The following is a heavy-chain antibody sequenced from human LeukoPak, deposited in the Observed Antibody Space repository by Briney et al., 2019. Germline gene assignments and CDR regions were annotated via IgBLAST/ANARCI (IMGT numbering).Heavy chain of an antibody. CDR3: ATNRDCSGGSCYPYYYYYMDV. Sequence: VTVTCKASGGPFSSYAFSWVRQPPGQGLEGMGRIFPIFGRENYAQKLQGRVTITTEESTSTAYMELSSLRSEDTAVYYCATNRDCSGGSCYPYYYYYMDVWGKGTTVTVSS. D-gene: IGHD2-15*01. CDR2: IFPIFGRE. CDR1: GGPFSSYA. V-gene: IGHV1-69*05. J-gene: IGHJ6*03.